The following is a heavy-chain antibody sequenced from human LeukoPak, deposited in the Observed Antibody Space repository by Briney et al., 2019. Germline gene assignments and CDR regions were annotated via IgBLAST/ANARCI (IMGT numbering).Heavy chain of an antibody. CDR1: GFTFSSYG. CDR2: ISYDGSNK. V-gene: IGHV3-30*18. J-gene: IGHJ4*02. D-gene: IGHD2-15*01. CDR3: AKDLTYCSGGSCYGHWPQGVDY. Sequence: GRSLRLSCAASGFTFSSYGMHWVRQAPGKGLDWVAVISYDGSNKYHADSVKGRFTISRDNSKNTLYLQMNSLRAEDTAVYYCAKDLTYCSGGSCYGHWPQGVDYWGQGTLVTVSS.